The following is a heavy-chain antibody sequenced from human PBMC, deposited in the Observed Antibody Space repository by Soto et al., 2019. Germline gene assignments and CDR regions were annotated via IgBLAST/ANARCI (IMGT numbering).Heavy chain of an antibody. V-gene: IGHV1-18*01. CDR3: ARVATLIPIFHGLDA. CDR2: IGGYNGNT. D-gene: IGHD3-3*01. Sequence: QVQLVQSGAEVKKPGASVKVSCKASGYNFSKYGITWVRQAPGHGLEWLGWIGGYNGNTHFAQRLQGRVNMTADTSTRTAYMEVTSLRPDDTAIYYCARVATLIPIFHGLDAWGQGTTVTVSS. J-gene: IGHJ6*02. CDR1: GYNFSKYG.